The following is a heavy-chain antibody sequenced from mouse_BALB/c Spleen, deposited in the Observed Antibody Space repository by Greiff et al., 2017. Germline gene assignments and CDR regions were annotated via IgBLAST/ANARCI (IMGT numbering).Heavy chain of an antibody. CDR2: ISSGGGST. CDR1: GFAFSSYD. V-gene: IGHV5-12-1*01. CDR3: ARGDGNYVSY. J-gene: IGHJ2*01. D-gene: IGHD2-1*01. Sequence: EVKLMESGGGLVKPGGSLKLSCAASGFAFSSYDMSWVRQTPEKRLEWVAYISSGGGSTYYPDTVKGRFTISRDNAKNTLYLQMSSLKSEDTAMYYCARGDGNYVSYWGQGTTLTVSS.